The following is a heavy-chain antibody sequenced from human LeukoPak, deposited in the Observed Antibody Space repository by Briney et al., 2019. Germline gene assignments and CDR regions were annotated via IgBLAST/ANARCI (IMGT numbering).Heavy chain of an antibody. Sequence: ASVKVSCKASGGTFSSYAISWVRQAPGQGLEWLGRIIPILGIANYVQKFQGRVTITADKSTSTAYMELSSLRSEDTAVYYCARETYYYDSGGYYPFDYWGQGTLVTVSS. J-gene: IGHJ4*02. V-gene: IGHV1-69*04. CDR1: GGTFSSYA. CDR2: IIPILGIA. D-gene: IGHD3-22*01. CDR3: ARETYYYDSGGYYPFDY.